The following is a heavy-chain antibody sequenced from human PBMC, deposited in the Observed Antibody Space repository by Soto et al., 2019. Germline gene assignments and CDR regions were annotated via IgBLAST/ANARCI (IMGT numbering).Heavy chain of an antibody. D-gene: IGHD1-20*01. CDR2: ISSSTTYI. Sequence: EVQLVESGGGLVKPGGSLRLSCAASGFTFSSYTMNWVRQAPGKGLEWVSSISSSTTYIYYADSVTGRFTISRDNAKDSLYLQMNRLGAGDTAVYYCARERESYHWTDGLMDVWGQGTTVTVSS. J-gene: IGHJ6*02. V-gene: IGHV3-21*01. CDR3: ARERESYHWTDGLMDV. CDR1: GFTFSSYT.